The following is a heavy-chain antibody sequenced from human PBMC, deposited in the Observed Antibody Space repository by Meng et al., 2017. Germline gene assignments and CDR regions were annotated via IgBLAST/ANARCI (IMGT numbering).Heavy chain of an antibody. Sequence: QVQLVQSGAEVKMPGASVKVSCKVSGYTFIGHYLHWVRQAPGQRLEWMGWINPNSGGTSYAQKFQGRVTMTWDTSVSTAFMELTRLKSDDAALYYCARVGVGAPFDYWGQGTLVTVSS. CDR2: INPNSGGT. CDR1: GYTFIGHY. CDR3: ARVGVGAPFDY. J-gene: IGHJ4*02. V-gene: IGHV1-2*02. D-gene: IGHD3-16*01.